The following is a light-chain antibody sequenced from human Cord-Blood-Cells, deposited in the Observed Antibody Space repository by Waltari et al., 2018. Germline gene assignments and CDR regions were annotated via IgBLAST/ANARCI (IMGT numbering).Light chain of an antibody. J-gene: IGLJ1*01. CDR1: NSGSKS. V-gene: IGLV3-21*03. CDR3: QVWDSSSDHYV. CDR2: DDS. Sequence: SYVLTQPPSVSVAPGKLARLTCGGNNSGSKSGQWYQQKPGQAPVLVGYDDSDRPSGIPERFSGSNSGNAATLTISRVEAGDEADYYCQVWDSSSDHYVFGTGTKVTVL.